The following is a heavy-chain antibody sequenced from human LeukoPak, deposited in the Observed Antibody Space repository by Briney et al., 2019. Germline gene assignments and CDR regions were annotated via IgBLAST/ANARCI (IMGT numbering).Heavy chain of an antibody. CDR2: ISYDGSNK. Sequence: PGGSLRLSCAASGFTFSSYAMHWVRQAPGKGLEWVAVISYDGSNKYYADSVKGRFTISRDNAKNTLFLQMTSLRAADTAVYYCARRLAYWGQGTRVTVSS. J-gene: IGHJ4*02. V-gene: IGHV3-30-3*01. CDR1: GFTFSSYA. CDR3: ARRLAY.